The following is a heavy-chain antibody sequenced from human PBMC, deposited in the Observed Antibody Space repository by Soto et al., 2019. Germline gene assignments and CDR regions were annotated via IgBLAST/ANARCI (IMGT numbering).Heavy chain of an antibody. V-gene: IGHV1-18*04. CDR1: GYTFTSYY. D-gene: IGHD6-13*01. Sequence: GASVKVSCKASGYTFTSYYMHWVRQAPGQGLEWMGRINANNGNTNYAQKLQGRVTMTTDTSTSTAYMELRSLRSDDTAVYYCARGIAAAAFDYWGQGTLVTVSS. CDR3: ARGIAAAAFDY. J-gene: IGHJ4*02. CDR2: INANNGNT.